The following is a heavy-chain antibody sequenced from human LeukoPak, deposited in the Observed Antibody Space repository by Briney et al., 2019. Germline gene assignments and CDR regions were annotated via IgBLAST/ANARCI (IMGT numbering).Heavy chain of an antibody. D-gene: IGHD3-3*01. CDR1: GFTFSSYA. CDR3: AQVRSGYYPFTPADY. J-gene: IGHJ4*02. V-gene: IGHV3-23*01. Sequence: GGSLRLSCAASGFTFSSYAMSWVRQAPGKGLEWVSAISGSGGSTYYADSVKGRFTISRDNSKNTLYLQMNSLRAEDTAVYYCAQVRSGYYPFTPADYWGQGTLVTVSS. CDR2: ISGSGGST.